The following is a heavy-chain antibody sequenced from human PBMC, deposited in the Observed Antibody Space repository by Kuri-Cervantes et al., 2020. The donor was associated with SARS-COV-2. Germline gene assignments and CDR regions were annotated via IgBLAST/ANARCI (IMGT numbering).Heavy chain of an antibody. V-gene: IGHV3-23*01. D-gene: IGHD2-21*01. CDR3: TKGSVMIPVPHA. CDR2: ISASGNTP. Sequence: GRCLRLSCAVYRGSSSGYYWSWVRQAPGKRLEWVAAISASGNTPFYADSVKGRFTISRDNSKTTLYLKLDNLRAEDTAFYYRTKGSVMIPVPHAWGQGTLVTVSS. J-gene: IGHJ5*02. CDR1: RGSSSGYY.